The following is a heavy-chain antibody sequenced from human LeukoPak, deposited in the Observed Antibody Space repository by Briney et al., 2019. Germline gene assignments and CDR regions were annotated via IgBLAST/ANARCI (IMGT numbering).Heavy chain of an antibody. V-gene: IGHV3-64*01. D-gene: IGHD2-2*01. Sequence: GGSLRLSCAASGFTFSSYAMHWVRQAPGKGLEYVSAISSNGGSTYYANSVKGRFTISRDNSKNTLYLQMGSLRAEDMAVYYCARVGCSSTSCYPYGYMDVWGKGTTVTISS. CDR1: GFTFSSYA. CDR2: ISSNGGST. J-gene: IGHJ6*03. CDR3: ARVGCSSTSCYPYGYMDV.